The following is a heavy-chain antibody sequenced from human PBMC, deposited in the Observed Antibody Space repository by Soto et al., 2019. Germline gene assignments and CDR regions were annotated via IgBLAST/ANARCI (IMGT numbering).Heavy chain of an antibody. J-gene: IGHJ4*02. CDR3: AREGTSTSTGMDY. V-gene: IGHV1-69*04. CDR1: GGTFNNYV. CDR2: IIPIVGKT. Sequence: QVQLVQSGAEVRKPGSSVTVSCETSGGTFNNYVINWVRQAPGQGPEWMGRIIPIVGKTIYEQRFQGRVTITADKATTTVYMDLSSLRIDDTAVYFCAREGTSTSTGMDYWGQGSLVTVSS. D-gene: IGHD2-2*01.